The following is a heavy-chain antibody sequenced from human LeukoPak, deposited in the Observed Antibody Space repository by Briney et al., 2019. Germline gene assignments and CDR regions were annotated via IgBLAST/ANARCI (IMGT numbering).Heavy chain of an antibody. CDR1: GFTLSSYA. J-gene: IGHJ4*02. D-gene: IGHD5-12*01. CDR2: ISGSGGST. Sequence: PGGSLRLSCAASGFTLSSYAMSWVRQAPGKGLEWVSAISGSGGSTYYADSVKGRFTISRDNAKNSLYLQMNSLRAEDTAVYYCARESGYDIDFDYWGQGTLVTVSS. V-gene: IGHV3-23*01. CDR3: ARESGYDIDFDY.